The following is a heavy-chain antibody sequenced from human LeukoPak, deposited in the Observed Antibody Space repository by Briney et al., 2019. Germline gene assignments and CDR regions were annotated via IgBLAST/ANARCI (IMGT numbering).Heavy chain of an antibody. V-gene: IGHV5-51*01. CDR1: GYSFTNYW. D-gene: IGHD3-10*01. CDR3: ARSGELPNYYYYGMDV. J-gene: IGHJ6*02. CDR2: IYPGDSDT. Sequence: GEAPKIPCKGPGYSFTNYWIGWVRQMPGEGLEWMVIIYPGDSDTRYSPSFQGQVTISADKSISTACLQWSSLKASDTAMYYCARSGELPNYYYYGMDVWGQGTTVTVSS.